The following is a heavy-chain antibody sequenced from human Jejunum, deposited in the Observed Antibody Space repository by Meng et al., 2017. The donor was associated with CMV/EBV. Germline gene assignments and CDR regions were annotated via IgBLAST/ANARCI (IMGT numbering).Heavy chain of an antibody. V-gene: IGHV3-21*06. CDR3: ARDNDFTNYY. CDR1: GFNFGGWS. Sequence: AASGFNFGGWSMNWLRLAPGKGLEWVASIAGGSATYIYYGDSVEGRFTISRDNARSLLYLQMNNLRPEDSAVYYCARDNDFTNYYWGQGTLVTVSS. D-gene: IGHD4-11*01. J-gene: IGHJ4*02. CDR2: IAGGSATYI.